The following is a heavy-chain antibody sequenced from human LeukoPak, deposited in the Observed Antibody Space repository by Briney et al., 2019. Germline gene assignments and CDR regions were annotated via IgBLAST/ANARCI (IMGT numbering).Heavy chain of an antibody. CDR1: GNYW. V-gene: IGHV3-74*01. D-gene: IGHD2/OR15-2a*01. Sequence: GGSLRLSCAASGNYWMHWVRQAPGKGLVWVSHINSDGSWTSYADSVEGRFTISKDNAKNTVYLQMNNLRAEDTAVYYCVSFYEAYWGRGTLVTVSS. J-gene: IGHJ4*02. CDR3: VSFYEAY. CDR2: INSDGSWT.